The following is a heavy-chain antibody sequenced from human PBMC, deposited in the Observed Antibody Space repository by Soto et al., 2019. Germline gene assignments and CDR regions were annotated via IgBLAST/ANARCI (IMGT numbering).Heavy chain of an antibody. CDR1: GGSISSGDYY. V-gene: IGHV4-30-4*01. J-gene: IGHJ4*02. Sequence: LSLTCTVSGGSISSGDYYWSWIRQPPGKGLEWIGYIYYSGSTYYNPSLKSRVTISVDTSRNQFSLKLSSVTAADTAVYYCAREYSGYDSDYWGQGTLVTVSS. CDR2: IYYSGST. D-gene: IGHD5-12*01. CDR3: AREYSGYDSDY.